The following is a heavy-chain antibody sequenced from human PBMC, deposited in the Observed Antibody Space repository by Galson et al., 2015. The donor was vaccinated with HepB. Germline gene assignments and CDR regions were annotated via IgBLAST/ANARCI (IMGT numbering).Heavy chain of an antibody. Sequence: SLRLSCAASGFTFSSYGMHWVRQAPGKGLEWVAVISYDGSNKYYADSVKGRFTISRDNSKNTLYLQMNSLRAEDTAVYYCAKADYDYVWGILAAAGTGPFVDYWGQGTLVTVSS. CDR2: ISYDGSNK. J-gene: IGHJ4*02. CDR3: AKADYDYVWGILAAAGTGPFVDY. V-gene: IGHV3-30*18. CDR1: GFTFSSYG. D-gene: IGHD3-16*01.